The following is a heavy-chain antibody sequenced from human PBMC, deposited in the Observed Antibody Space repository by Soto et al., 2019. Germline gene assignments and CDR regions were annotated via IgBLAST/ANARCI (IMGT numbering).Heavy chain of an antibody. CDR2: IIPILGMS. CDR1: GGIFSSYT. CDR3: ARDRVGTGMVNGPTGGADY. D-gene: IGHD5-18*01. Sequence: QVQLVQSGAEVKKPGSSVKVSCKASGGIFSSYTISWVRQAPGQGLEWVGRIIPILGMSNYAQNFQGRVTITADKSTSTVYMELSSLRSEDTAVYYCARDRVGTGMVNGPTGGADYWGQGTLVTVSS. V-gene: IGHV1-69*08. J-gene: IGHJ4*02.